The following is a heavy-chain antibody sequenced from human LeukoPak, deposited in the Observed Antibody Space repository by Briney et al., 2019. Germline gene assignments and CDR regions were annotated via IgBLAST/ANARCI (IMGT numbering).Heavy chain of an antibody. Sequence: PGGSLRLSCAASGFTFSSYGMHWVRQAPGKGLEWVSAISGSGGGTYYADSVKGRFTISRDNSKNTLYLQMSSLRAEDTAVYYCAKEPSYCTNGVCYSRVFDRWGQGTLVTVSS. CDR1: GFTFSSYG. D-gene: IGHD2-8*01. V-gene: IGHV3-23*01. CDR3: AKEPSYCTNGVCYSRVFDR. J-gene: IGHJ5*02. CDR2: ISGSGGGT.